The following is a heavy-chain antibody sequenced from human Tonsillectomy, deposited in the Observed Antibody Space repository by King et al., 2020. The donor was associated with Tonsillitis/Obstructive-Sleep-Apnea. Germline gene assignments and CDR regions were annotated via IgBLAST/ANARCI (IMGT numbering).Heavy chain of an antibody. V-gene: IGHV4-31*01. CDR2: IYYSGST. CDR3: ARGGPEYSSSSGRNFYYYMDV. Sequence: QLQESGPGLVKPSQTLSLTCTVSGGSISSGGYYWSWIRHHPGKGLVWIGYIYYSGSTYYNPSLKSLVTISVDTTKNQFSLKLSSVTAADTAVYYCARGGPEYSSSSGRNFYYYMDVWGKGTTVTVSS. CDR1: GGSISSGGYY. J-gene: IGHJ6*03. D-gene: IGHD6-6*01.